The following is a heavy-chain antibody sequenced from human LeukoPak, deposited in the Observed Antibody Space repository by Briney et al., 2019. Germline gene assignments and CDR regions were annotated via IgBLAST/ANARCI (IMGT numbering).Heavy chain of an antibody. V-gene: IGHV3-7*03. CDR1: GFTFSDYW. CDR2: IKHDGSEK. CDR3: AKISTAGPASKGAFDI. Sequence: GGSLRLSCAASGFTFSDYWMSWVRQAPGKGLEWVANIKHDGSEKYYVDSVKGRFTISRDNTKNSLYLQMNSLRAEDTALYYCAKISTAGPASKGAFDIWGQGTMVTVSS. J-gene: IGHJ3*02. D-gene: IGHD5-18*01.